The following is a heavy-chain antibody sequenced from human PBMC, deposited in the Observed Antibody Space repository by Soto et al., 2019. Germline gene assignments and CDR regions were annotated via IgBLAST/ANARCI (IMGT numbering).Heavy chain of an antibody. Sequence: QVTLKESGPALVKPTETLTLTCTVSGFSLTTGKMGVSWIRQPPGKALEWLAHIFSDNERSYSTFLQGRLTISKDTSGSQVVMSMTNVDPVDTATYYCARMNVDSYQFYYAMDVWGQGTTVTVSS. CDR2: IFSDNER. CDR1: GFSLTTGKMG. CDR3: ARMNVDSYQFYYAMDV. J-gene: IGHJ6*02. V-gene: IGHV2-26*01. D-gene: IGHD4-17*01.